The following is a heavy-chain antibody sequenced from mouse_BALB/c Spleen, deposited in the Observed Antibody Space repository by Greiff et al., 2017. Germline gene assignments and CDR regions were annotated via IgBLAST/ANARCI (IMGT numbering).Heavy chain of an antibody. CDR3: ARGDYGYDD. V-gene: IGHV5-6*02. CDR2: ISSGGSYT. D-gene: IGHD2-2*01. Sequence: EVKLVESGGDLVKPGGSLKLSCAASGFTFSSYGMSWVRQTPDKRLEWVATISSGGSYTYYPDSVKGRFTISRDNAKNTLYLQMSSLKSEDTAMYYCARGDYGYDDGGQGTLVTVS. CDR1: GFTFSSYG. J-gene: IGHJ3*01.